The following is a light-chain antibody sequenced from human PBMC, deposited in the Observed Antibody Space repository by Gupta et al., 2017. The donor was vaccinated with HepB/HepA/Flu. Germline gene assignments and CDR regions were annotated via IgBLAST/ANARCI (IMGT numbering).Light chain of an antibody. Sequence: EVVMTPPPATLSVSPGERATLSCRASQSINSNLAWYQQKPGQAPRLLIYGASTRATGVPARFSGSGSGTEFTLIISSLQSEDSAVYYCQQYNNWPYTFGQGTKLEIK. CDR2: GAS. J-gene: IGKJ2*01. CDR1: QSINSN. CDR3: QQYNNWPYT. V-gene: IGKV3-15*01.